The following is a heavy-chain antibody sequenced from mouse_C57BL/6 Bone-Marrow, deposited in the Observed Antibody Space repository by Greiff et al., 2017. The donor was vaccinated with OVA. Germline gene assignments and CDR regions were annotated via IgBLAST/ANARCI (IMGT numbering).Heavy chain of an antibody. CDR2: IDPENGDT. D-gene: IGHD1-1*01. V-gene: IGHV14-4*01. Sequence: VQLKQSGAELVRPGASVKLSCTASGFNIKDDYMHWVKQRPEQGLEWIGWIDPENGDTEYASKFQGKATITADTSSNTAYLQLSSLTSEDTAVYYCTTSITTEYFDYGGQGTTLTVSS. J-gene: IGHJ2*01. CDR1: GFNIKDDY. CDR3: TTSITTEYFDY.